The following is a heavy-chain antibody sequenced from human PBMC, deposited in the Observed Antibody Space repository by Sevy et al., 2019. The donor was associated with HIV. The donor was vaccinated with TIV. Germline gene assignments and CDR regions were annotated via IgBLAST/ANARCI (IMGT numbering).Heavy chain of an antibody. V-gene: IGHV1-18*01. CDR1: GYTFTSYG. D-gene: IGHD6-6*01. CDR3: ARDTPIEYSSSSLLYYYYGMDV. J-gene: IGHJ6*02. Sequence: ASVKVSCKASGYTFTSYGISWVRQAPGQGLEWMGWISAYNGNTNYAQKLQGRVTMTTDTSTSTAYMELRSLRSDDTAVYYCARDTPIEYSSSSLLYYYYGMDVWGQGTTVTVSS. CDR2: ISAYNGNT.